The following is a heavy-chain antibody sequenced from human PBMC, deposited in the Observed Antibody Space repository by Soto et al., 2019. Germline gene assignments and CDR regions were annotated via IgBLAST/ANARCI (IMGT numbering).Heavy chain of an antibody. CDR3: ARALSSGGSCYSSCFFP. Sequence: QVQLVQSGAEVKKPGASVKVSCKASGYTFTSYGISWVRQAPGQGLEWMGWISAYNGNTNYAQQLPGRVTMTTDTSTSTGYMVLRSLICDDTAVYYCARALSSGGSCYSSCFFPWGEGTLVTVCS. CDR1: GYTFTSYG. D-gene: IGHD2-15*01. CDR2: ISAYNGNT. J-gene: IGHJ5*02. V-gene: IGHV1-18*01.